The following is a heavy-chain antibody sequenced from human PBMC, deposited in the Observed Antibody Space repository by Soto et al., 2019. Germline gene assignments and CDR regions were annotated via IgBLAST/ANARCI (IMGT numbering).Heavy chain of an antibody. V-gene: IGHV3-48*01. CDR1: GFTFSSYS. CDR3: ARVSVPEIVPVPGGLDP. J-gene: IGHJ5*02. D-gene: IGHD2-2*01. Sequence: PGGSLRLSCAASGFTFSSYSMNWVRQAPGKGLEWVSYISSSSSTIHYADSVKGRFTISRDNANNSLYLQMNSLRAADTAVYYCARVSVPEIVPVPGGLDPWGQGTLVPVSS. CDR2: ISSSSSTI.